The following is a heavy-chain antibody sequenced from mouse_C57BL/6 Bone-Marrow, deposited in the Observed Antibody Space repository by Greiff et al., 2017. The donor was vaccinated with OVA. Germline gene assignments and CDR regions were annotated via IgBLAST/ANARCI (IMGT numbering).Heavy chain of an antibody. D-gene: IGHD2-5*01. V-gene: IGHV5-2*01. CDR2: INSDGGST. CDR1: EYEFPSHD. J-gene: IGHJ1*03. Sequence: EVNLVESGGGLVQPGESLKLSCESNEYEFPSHDMSWVRKTPEKRLELVAAINSDGGSTYYPATMERRFIISRDNTKKTLYLQMSSLRSEDTAVYYCARHTYSNYLDWYFDVWGTGTTVTVSS. CDR3: ARHTYSNYLDWYFDV.